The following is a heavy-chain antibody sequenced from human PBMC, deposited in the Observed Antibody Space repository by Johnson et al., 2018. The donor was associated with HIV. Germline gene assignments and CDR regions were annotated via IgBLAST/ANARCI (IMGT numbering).Heavy chain of an antibody. CDR3: AKDTWELLGDGAFDI. V-gene: IGHV3-30*02. D-gene: IGHD1-26*01. CDR2: IRYDGRNK. CDR1: GFTFSSYG. J-gene: IGHJ3*02. Sequence: QVQLVESGGGVVQPGGSLRLSCAASGFTFSSYGMHWVRQAPGKGLEWVAFIRYDGRNKYSADSVKGRFTISRDNSKNTLYLQMNSLRAEDTALYYCAKDTWELLGDGAFDIWGQGTMVTVSS.